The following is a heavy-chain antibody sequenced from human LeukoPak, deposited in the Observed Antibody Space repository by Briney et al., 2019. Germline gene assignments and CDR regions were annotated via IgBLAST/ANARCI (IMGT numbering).Heavy chain of an antibody. CDR1: GFTFSSYW. Sequence: GGSLRLSCAASGFTFSSYWMSWVRQAPGKGLEWVANIKQDGSEKYYVDSVKGRFTIFRDNAKDSLYLQMNSLRAEDTAVYYCARYRMVVPFDYWGQGTLVTVSS. CDR3: ARYRMVVPFDY. V-gene: IGHV3-7*01. J-gene: IGHJ4*02. D-gene: IGHD2-15*01. CDR2: IKQDGSEK.